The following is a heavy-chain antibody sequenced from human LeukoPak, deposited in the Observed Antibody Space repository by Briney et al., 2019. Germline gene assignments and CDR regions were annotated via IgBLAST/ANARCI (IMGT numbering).Heavy chain of an antibody. CDR1: GFTFSSYC. Sequence: GGSLRLSCAASGFTFSSYCMSWVRQAPGKGLEWVANIKQGGSEKYYVDSVKGRFTISRDSAKNSLYLQMNSLRAEDTAIYYCARGLGITIFGVVIKGLFDYWGQGTLVTVSS. D-gene: IGHD3-3*01. J-gene: IGHJ4*02. V-gene: IGHV3-7*04. CDR2: IKQGGSEK. CDR3: ARGLGITIFGVVIKGLFDY.